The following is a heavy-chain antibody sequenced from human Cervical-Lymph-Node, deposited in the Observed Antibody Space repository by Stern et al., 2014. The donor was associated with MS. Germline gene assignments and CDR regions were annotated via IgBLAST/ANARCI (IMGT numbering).Heavy chain of an antibody. CDR3: ARDSRHYDASYYFDS. V-gene: IGHV1-69*01. J-gene: IGHJ4*02. CDR1: GGTFSSYA. Sequence: QVQLVQSGAEVKKPGSSVKVSCKASGGTFSSYAINWVRQAPGQGHEWMGGVIPIFGTANYAQKFKGTVTRTADDSTSTAYMELSSLRSEDTAVYYCARDSRHYDASYYFDSWGQGTLVTVSS. D-gene: IGHD3-16*01. CDR2: VIPIFGTA.